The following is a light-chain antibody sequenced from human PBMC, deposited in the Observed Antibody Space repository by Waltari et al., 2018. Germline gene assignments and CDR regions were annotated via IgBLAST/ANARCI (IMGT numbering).Light chain of an antibody. J-gene: IGLJ2*01. CDR2: MNN. V-gene: IGLV1-47*01. CDR1: SSNIGTNY. CDR3: ATWDDSLSGLV. Sequence: QSVLTQPPSASGTPGQRATIPCSGSSSNIGTNYVSWYQQLPGTAPKLPISMNNQRPSGVPDRFSGSKSGTSASLAISGLRSEDEADYYCATWDDSLSGLVFGGGTKLTVL.